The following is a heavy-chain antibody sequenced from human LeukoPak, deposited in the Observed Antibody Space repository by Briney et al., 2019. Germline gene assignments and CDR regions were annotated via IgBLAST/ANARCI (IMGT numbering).Heavy chain of an antibody. J-gene: IGHJ4*02. CDR1: GGSFSGYY. V-gene: IGHV4-34*01. D-gene: IGHD2-15*01. CDR3: VRENCSGGTCSGGFDN. CDR2: INHSGST. Sequence: SETLSLTCAVYGGSFSGYYWSWLRQPPGKGLEWIGEINHSGSTNYNPSLKSRVTISVDTSKNQFSLQLNSVTPEDTAVFYCVRENCSGGTCSGGFDNWGQGTLVTVSS.